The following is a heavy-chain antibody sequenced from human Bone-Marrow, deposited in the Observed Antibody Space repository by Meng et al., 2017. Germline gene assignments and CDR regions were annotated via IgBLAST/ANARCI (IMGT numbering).Heavy chain of an antibody. CDR2: INPKSGDT. Sequence: QLVQSGANVSKPGASVKVSCKASGYTFPDYWLHWVRRAPGQGLEWMGRINPKSGDTHYAQRFQGRVTMTGDTSISTAYMELSGLRSDDTAMYYCARDEDISAAGKLFGDYWGQGTLVTVSS. D-gene: IGHD6-13*01. J-gene: IGHJ4*02. V-gene: IGHV1-2*06. CDR1: GYTFPDYW. CDR3: ARDEDISAAGKLFGDY.